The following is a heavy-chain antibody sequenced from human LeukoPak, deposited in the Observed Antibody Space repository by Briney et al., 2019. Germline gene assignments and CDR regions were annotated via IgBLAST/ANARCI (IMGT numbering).Heavy chain of an antibody. CDR1: GFTFTTYW. CDR2: INQDGSEK. D-gene: IGHD2-15*01. Sequence: PGESLRLSCAASGFTFTTYWMGWVRQAPGKGLEWVANINQDGSEKYFVDSVKGRFTISRDNAKNSLYLQMNSLRAEDTAVYYCARRGDCSGGSCYSWMRADFDYWGQGTLVTVSS. CDR3: ARRGDCSGGSCYSWMRADFDY. J-gene: IGHJ4*02. V-gene: IGHV3-7*01.